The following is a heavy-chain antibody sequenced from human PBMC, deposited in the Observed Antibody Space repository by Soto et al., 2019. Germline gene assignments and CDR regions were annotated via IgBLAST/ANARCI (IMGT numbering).Heavy chain of an antibody. Sequence: EVQLVESGGGLVQPGGSLRLSCAASGFTFSTYCMHWVRQVPGKGLVWVSRINSDGSTTSYADSVKGRFTISRDNAKNTLFLQVNSLRAEDTAVYYCAGGVATLLAWGQGTLVTVSS. CDR3: AGGVATLLA. D-gene: IGHD5-12*01. CDR2: INSDGSTT. J-gene: IGHJ5*02. CDR1: GFTFSTYC. V-gene: IGHV3-74*01.